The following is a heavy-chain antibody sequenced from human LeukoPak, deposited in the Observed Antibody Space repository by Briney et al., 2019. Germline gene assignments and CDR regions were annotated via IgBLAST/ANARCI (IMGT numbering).Heavy chain of an antibody. Sequence: GASVKVSCKASGYTFTGYYMHWVRQAPGQGLEWMGWINPNSGGTNYAQKFQGRVTMTRDTSISTAYMELSSLRSEDTAVYYCARGRDGYNDAFDIWGQGTMVTVSS. J-gene: IGHJ3*02. D-gene: IGHD5-24*01. CDR3: ARGRDGYNDAFDI. CDR2: INPNSGGT. V-gene: IGHV1-2*02. CDR1: GYTFTGYY.